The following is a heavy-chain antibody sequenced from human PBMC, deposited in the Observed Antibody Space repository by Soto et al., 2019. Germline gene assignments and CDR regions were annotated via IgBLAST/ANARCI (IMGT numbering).Heavy chain of an antibody. V-gene: IGHV3-53*01. CDR1: GFTVSSNY. D-gene: IGHD3-10*01. CDR3: ARDQTRAGVALDYYYYYGMDV. J-gene: IGHJ6*02. CDR2: IYSGGST. Sequence: GGSLRLSCAASGFTVSSNYMSWVRQAPGKGLEWVSVIYSGGSTYYADSVKGRFTISRDNSKNTLYLQMNSLRAEDTAVYYCARDQTRAGVALDYYYYYGMDVWGQGTTVTVSS.